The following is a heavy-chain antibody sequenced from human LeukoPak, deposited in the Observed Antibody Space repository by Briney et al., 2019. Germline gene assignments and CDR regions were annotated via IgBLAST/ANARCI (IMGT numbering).Heavy chain of an antibody. D-gene: IGHD6-13*01. V-gene: IGHV4-4*07. CDR2: IYTSGST. CDR3: ARDEVYSSSWYSHNWFDP. CDR1: GGSISSYY. Sequence: SETLSLTCTVSGGSISSYYWSWIRQPAGKGLEWIGRIYTSGSTNYNPSLKSRVTMSVDTSKNQFSLKLSSVTAADTAVYYCARDEVYSSSWYSHNWFDPWGQGTLVTVSP. J-gene: IGHJ5*02.